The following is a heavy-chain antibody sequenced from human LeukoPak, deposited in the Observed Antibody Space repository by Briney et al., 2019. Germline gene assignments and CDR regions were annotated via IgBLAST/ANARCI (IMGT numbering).Heavy chain of an antibody. Sequence: SETLSLTRAVYGGSFSGYCWSWIRQPPGKGLEWIGEINHSGSTNYNPSLKSRVTISVDTSKNRFSLKLSSVTAADTAVYYCARYDFWSGLRRWFDPWGQGTLVTVSS. CDR2: INHSGST. D-gene: IGHD3-3*01. V-gene: IGHV4-34*01. CDR1: GGSFSGYC. CDR3: ARYDFWSGLRRWFDP. J-gene: IGHJ5*02.